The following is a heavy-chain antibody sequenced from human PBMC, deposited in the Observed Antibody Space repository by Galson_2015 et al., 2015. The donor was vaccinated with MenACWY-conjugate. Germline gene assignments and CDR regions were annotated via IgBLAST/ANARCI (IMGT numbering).Heavy chain of an antibody. V-gene: IGHV1-18*01. CDR3: ARDWYCTSTTCDDCFDP. J-gene: IGHJ5*02. CDR2: IGTDHGDRDYGDT. CDR1: GYTFTTYG. D-gene: IGHD2/OR15-2a*01. Sequence: SVKVSCKASGYTFTTYGISWVRQAPGQGLEWMAWIGTDHGDRDYGDTNYAQKFQGRVTVTADTSTSTAYMELRSLRNDDTAVYYCARDWYCTSTTCDDCFDPWGQGTLVIVSS.